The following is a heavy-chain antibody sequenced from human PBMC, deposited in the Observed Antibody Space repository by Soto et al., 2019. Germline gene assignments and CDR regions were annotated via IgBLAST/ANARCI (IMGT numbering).Heavy chain of an antibody. J-gene: IGHJ4*02. CDR1: GYAFTRYA. D-gene: IGHD6-13*01. CDR3: ARDGEGEAAAAMVY. CDR2: INAGNGNT. Sequence: SVKVSCKASGYAFTRYAMHWVRQAPGKRLEWMGWINAGNGNTKYSQKFQDRLTIIRDTSANTAYMELSSLRSEDTAVYYCARDGEGEAAAAMVYWGQGTLVTVSS. V-gene: IGHV1-3*01.